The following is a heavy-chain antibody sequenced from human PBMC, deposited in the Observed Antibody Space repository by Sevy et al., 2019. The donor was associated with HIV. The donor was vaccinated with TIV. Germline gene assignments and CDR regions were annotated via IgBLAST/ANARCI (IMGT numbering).Heavy chain of an antibody. CDR1: GGTFSSYA. J-gene: IGHJ5*02. Sequence: TSVKVSCKASGGTFSSYAISWVRQAPGQGLEWMGGLIPILGTANYAQKFQGRVTITADKSTSTAYMELSSLRSEDTAVYYCARDVGYYDFWSGYLEGYNWFDPWGQGTLVTVSS. D-gene: IGHD3-3*01. CDR2: LIPILGTA. CDR3: ARDVGYYDFWSGYLEGYNWFDP. V-gene: IGHV1-69*10.